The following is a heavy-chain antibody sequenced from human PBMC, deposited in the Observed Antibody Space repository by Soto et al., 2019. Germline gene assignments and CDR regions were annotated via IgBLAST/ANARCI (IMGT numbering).Heavy chain of an antibody. CDR2: ISWNSNNI. CDR1: GFSFDDYA. Sequence: EVQLVESGGGLVQPGRSLRLSCAASGFSFDDYAMHWVRQVPGKGLEWVSGISWNSNNIGYADSVKGRFTISRDNAKNSLYLQMNSLRAEDTASYYCAQARGAHLGELAFYWGQGTLVTVSS. CDR3: AQARGAHLGELAFY. J-gene: IGHJ4*02. V-gene: IGHV3-9*01. D-gene: IGHD3-16*02.